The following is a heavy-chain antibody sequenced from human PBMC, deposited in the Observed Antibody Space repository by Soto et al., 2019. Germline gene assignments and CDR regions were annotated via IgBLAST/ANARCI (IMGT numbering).Heavy chain of an antibody. CDR1: GGYISSYY. V-gene: IGHV4-59*08. J-gene: IGHJ4*02. CDR2: IYYSGST. D-gene: IGHD2-2*01. Sequence: SETLSLTCTVSGGYISSYYGSWIRQPPGKGLEWIGYIYYSGSTNYNPSLKSRVTISVDTSKNQFSLKLSSVTAADTAVYYCARAVGVVVPAAIDYWGQGTLVTVSS. CDR3: ARAVGVVVPAAIDY.